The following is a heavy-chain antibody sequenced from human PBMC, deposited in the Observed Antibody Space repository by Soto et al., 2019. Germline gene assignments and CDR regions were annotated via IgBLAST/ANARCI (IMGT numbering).Heavy chain of an antibody. CDR2: INHSGST. CDR3: ARGRGSVRGDYVIWFDP. J-gene: IGHJ5*02. V-gene: IGHV4-34*01. CDR1: GGSFSGYY. Sequence: PSETLSLTCAVYGGSFSGYYWSWIRQPPGKGLEWIGEINHSGSTNYNPSLKSRVTISVDTSKNQFSLKLSSVTAADTAVYYCARGRGSVRGDYVIWFDPWGQGTLVTVSS. D-gene: IGHD4-17*01.